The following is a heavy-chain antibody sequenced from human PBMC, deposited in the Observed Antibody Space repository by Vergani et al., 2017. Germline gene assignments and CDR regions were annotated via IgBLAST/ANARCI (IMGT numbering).Heavy chain of an antibody. Sequence: QVQLVQSGAEVKKPGASVKVSCKASGYTFTSYGISWVRQAPGQGLEWMGWISAYNGNTNYAQKLQGRVTMTTDTSTSQAYMERRSLRSDDPAVYYCAGDPDPRGVYNYWGQGTLVTASS. J-gene: IGHJ4*02. V-gene: IGHV1-18*01. CDR1: GYTFTSYG. D-gene: IGHD1-14*01. CDR2: ISAYNGNT. CDR3: AGDPDPRGVYNY.